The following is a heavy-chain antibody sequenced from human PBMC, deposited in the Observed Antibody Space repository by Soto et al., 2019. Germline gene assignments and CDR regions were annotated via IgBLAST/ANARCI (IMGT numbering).Heavy chain of an antibody. Sequence: QVQLQESGPGLVKPSETLSLTCTVSGGSVSSGSYYWSWIRQPPGKGLEWIGYIYYSGGTNYNPFIKSRVTISVYTSKNQFSLKLSSVTAADTDVYYCARAGLGDGSDYWGQGTLVTVSS. CDR2: IYYSGGT. J-gene: IGHJ4*02. CDR3: ARAGLGDGSDY. CDR1: GGSVSSGSYY. D-gene: IGHD1-26*01. V-gene: IGHV4-61*01.